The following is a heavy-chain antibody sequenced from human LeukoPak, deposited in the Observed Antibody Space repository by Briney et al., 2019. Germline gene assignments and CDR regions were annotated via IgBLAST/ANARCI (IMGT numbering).Heavy chain of an antibody. V-gene: IGHV3-23*01. D-gene: IGHD3-16*01. J-gene: IGHJ3*02. CDR1: GGSISSYY. CDR2: ISGSGGST. Sequence: ETLSLTCTVSGGSISSYYWSWVRQAPGKGLEWVSAISGSGGSTYYADSVKGRFTISRDNSKNTLYLQMNSLRAEDTAVYYCATDMGVFAFDIWGQGTMVAVSS. CDR3: ATDMGVFAFDI.